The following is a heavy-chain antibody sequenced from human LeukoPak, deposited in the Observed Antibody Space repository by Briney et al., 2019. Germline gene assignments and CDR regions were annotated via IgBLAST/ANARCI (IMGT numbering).Heavy chain of an antibody. CDR2: VNPNSGDT. D-gene: IGHD3-10*01. Sequence: ASVKVSCKASGYTFTGYYIHWVRQAPGQGLEWVGLVNPNSGDTKYAQKFQGRVTMTRDTSVSTAYMELSRLTSDDTAVYYCARDSRVTNGDYWGQGTLVTVSS. CDR1: GYTFTGYY. J-gene: IGHJ4*02. CDR3: ARDSRVTNGDY. V-gene: IGHV1-2*02.